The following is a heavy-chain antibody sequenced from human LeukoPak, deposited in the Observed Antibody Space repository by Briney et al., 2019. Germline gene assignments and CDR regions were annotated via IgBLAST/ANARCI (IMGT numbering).Heavy chain of an antibody. Sequence: GGSLRLSCAASGFTFSSYWMTWVRQAPGKGLEWVANINQDGSEENYVKSVKGRFTISRDNAKNSLYLQMNSLRAEDTAVYYCARDGPEWEIPFDYWGQGTLVTVSS. D-gene: IGHD1-26*01. CDR1: GFTFSSYW. V-gene: IGHV3-7*01. CDR2: INQDGSEE. J-gene: IGHJ4*02. CDR3: ARDGPEWEIPFDY.